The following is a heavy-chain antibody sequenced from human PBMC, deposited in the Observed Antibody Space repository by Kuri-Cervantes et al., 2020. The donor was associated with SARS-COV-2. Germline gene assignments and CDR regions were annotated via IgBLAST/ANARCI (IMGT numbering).Heavy chain of an antibody. Sequence: ASVKVSCKASGYTFTSYDINWVRQATGQGLEWMGWMNPNSGNTGYAQKFQGRVTITRNTSISTAYMELSSPRSEDTAVYYCAREVPAAENWFDPWGQGTLVTVSS. CDR3: AREVPAAENWFDP. J-gene: IGHJ5*02. CDR1: GYTFTSYD. D-gene: IGHD2-2*01. CDR2: MNPNSGNT. V-gene: IGHV1-8*03.